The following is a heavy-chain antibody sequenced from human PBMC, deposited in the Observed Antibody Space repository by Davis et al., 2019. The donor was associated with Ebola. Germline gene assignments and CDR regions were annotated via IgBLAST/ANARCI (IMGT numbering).Heavy chain of an antibody. J-gene: IGHJ4*02. CDR1: GGSISSSSYY. CDR3: AREARVVYYGSGSSKKVGDY. CDR2: IYYSGST. Sequence: LSLTCTVSGGSISSSSYYWSWIRQPPGKGLEWIGYIYYSGSTNYNPSLKSRVTISVDTSKNQFSLKLSSVTAADTAVYYCAREARVVYYGSGSSKKVGDYWGQGTLVTVSS. V-gene: IGHV4-61*01. D-gene: IGHD3-10*01.